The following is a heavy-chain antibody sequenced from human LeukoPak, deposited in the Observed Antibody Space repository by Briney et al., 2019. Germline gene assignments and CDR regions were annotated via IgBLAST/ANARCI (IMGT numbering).Heavy chain of an antibody. Sequence: PSQTLSLTCAISGDSVSSTSAGWNWIRQSPSRGLEWLGRTYYRSKWYNEYAVSVKSRITVNPDTSYNQFSLQLNSVTPGDTAVYYCARGGSYAFDIWGQGTMVTVPS. CDR3: ARGGSYAFDI. J-gene: IGHJ3*02. CDR1: GDSVSSTSAG. CDR2: TYYRSKWYN. V-gene: IGHV6-1*01.